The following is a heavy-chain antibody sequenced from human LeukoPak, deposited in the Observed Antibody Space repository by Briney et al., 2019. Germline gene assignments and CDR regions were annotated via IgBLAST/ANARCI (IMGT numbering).Heavy chain of an antibody. CDR1: GYTLTELS. Sequence: ASVKVSCKVSGYTLTELSMHWVRQAPGKGLEWMGGFDPEDGETIYAQKLQGRVTMTTDTSTSTAYMELSSLRSEDTAVYYCARERRLGDGYNPYYFDYWGQGTLVTVSS. CDR3: ARERRLGDGYNPYYFDY. V-gene: IGHV1-24*01. CDR2: FDPEDGET. J-gene: IGHJ4*02. D-gene: IGHD5-24*01.